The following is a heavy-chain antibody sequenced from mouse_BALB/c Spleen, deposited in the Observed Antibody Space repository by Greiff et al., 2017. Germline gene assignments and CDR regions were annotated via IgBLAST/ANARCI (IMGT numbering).Heavy chain of an antibody. J-gene: IGHJ2*01. CDR3: TRRRLERYFDY. CDR2: INPSNGGT. CDR1: GYTFTSYY. D-gene: IGHD4-1*01. Sequence: QVQLKESGAELVKPGASVKLSCKASGYTFTSYYMYWVKQRPGQGLEWIGEINPSNGGTNFNEKFKSKATLTVDKSSSTAYMQLSSLTSEDSAVYYCTRRRLERYFDYWGQGTTLTVSS. V-gene: IGHV1S81*02.